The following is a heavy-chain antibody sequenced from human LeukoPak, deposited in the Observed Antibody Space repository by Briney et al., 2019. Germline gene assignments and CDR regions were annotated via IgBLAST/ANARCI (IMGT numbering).Heavy chain of an antibody. CDR2: ICTAGDT. CDR1: GFTFSSYD. Sequence: GGSLRLSCAASGFTFSSYDMHWVRQAPGKGLEWVSAICTAGDTYYPGSVKGRFTISRENAKNSLYLQMNSLRAGDTAVYYCARGHLDAFDIWGQGTMVTVSS. V-gene: IGHV3-13*01. CDR3: ARGHLDAFDI. J-gene: IGHJ3*02.